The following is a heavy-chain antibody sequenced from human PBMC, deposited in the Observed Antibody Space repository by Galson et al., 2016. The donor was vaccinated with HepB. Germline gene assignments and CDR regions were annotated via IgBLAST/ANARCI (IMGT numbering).Heavy chain of an antibody. CDR3: TLLQEHL. Sequence: SVKVSCKASGGTFSSYAISWVRQAPGQGLEWMGGLIPIFGTATYAQKFQGRVSITADESVSTAYMVLNSLHQGPIGLPPGTLLQEHLWG. J-gene: IGHJ6*01. CDR2: LIPIFGTA. CDR1: GGTFSSYA. V-gene: IGHV1-69*13.